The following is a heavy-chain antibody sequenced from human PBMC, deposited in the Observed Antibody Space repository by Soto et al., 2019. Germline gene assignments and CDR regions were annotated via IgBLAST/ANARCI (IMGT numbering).Heavy chain of an antibody. V-gene: IGHV1-69*06. CDR3: ARDSSGWKTYYYYGMDV. D-gene: IGHD6-19*01. J-gene: IGHJ6*02. CDR2: IIPIFGTA. CDR1: GGTFSSYA. Sequence: SVKVSCKASGGTFSSYAISWVRQAPGQGLEWMGGIIPIFGTANYAQKFQGRVTITADKSTSTAYMELSSLRSEDTAVYYCARDSSGWKTYYYYGMDVWGQGTTVTVSS.